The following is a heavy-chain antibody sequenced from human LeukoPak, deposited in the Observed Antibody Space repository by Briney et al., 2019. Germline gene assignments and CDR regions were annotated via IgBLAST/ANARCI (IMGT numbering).Heavy chain of an antibody. V-gene: IGHV3-21*01. D-gene: IGHD6-13*01. CDR3: ARAGSSSWYFDY. Sequence: GGSLRLSCAASGFTFSSYAMSWVRQAPGKGLEWVSSISSSSSYIYYADSVKGRFTISRDNAKNSLYLQMNSLRAEDTAVYYCARAGSSSWYFDYWGQGTLVTVSS. CDR1: GFTFSSYA. CDR2: ISSSSSYI. J-gene: IGHJ4*02.